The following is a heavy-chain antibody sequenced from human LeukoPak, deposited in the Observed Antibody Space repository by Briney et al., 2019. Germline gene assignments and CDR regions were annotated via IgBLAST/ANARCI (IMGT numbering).Heavy chain of an antibody. J-gene: IGHJ5*02. CDR1: GYTFTGYY. CDR3: ARARKNGSTRFDP. V-gene: IGHV1-2*02. CDR2: INPNSGGT. D-gene: IGHD3-10*01. Sequence: ASVKVSCKASGYTFTGYYMHWVRQAPGQGLEWMGWINPNSGGTNYAQKFQGRVTMTRDTSTSTAYMELSRLRSDDTAVYYCARARKNGSTRFDPWGQGTLVTVSS.